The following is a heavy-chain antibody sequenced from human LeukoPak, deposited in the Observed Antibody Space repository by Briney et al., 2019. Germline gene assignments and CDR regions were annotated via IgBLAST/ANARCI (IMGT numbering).Heavy chain of an antibody. Sequence: SETLSLTCAVYGGSFSGYYWSWIRQPPGKGLEWIGEINHSGSTNYNPSLKSRVTISVDTSKNQFSLKLSSVTAADTAVYYCAREKGLWGQGTLVTVSS. J-gene: IGHJ4*02. V-gene: IGHV4-34*01. CDR1: GGSFSGYY. CDR3: AREKGL. CDR2: INHSGST.